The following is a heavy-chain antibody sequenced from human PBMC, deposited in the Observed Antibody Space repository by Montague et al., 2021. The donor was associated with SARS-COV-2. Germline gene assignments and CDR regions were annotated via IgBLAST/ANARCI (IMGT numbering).Heavy chain of an antibody. CDR2: IYYSGST. J-gene: IGHJ4*02. V-gene: IGHV4-59*01. Sequence: SETLSLTCTVSGGSISSYYWSWIRQPPGKGLERTGFIYYSGSTNYNPSLKSRVTITVDTSKNQFSLKLSSVTAADTAVYYCARGFDYWGQGTMVTVSS. CDR3: ARGFDY. CDR1: GGSISSYY.